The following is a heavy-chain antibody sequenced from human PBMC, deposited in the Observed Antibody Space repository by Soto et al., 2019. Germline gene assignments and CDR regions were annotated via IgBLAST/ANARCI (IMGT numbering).Heavy chain of an antibody. CDR1: GFTFSSYS. Sequence: GGSLRLSFAASGFTFSSYSMNWVRQAPGKGLEWVSYISTRSDTIFYADSVKGRFTISRDNAKNSLYLQMNSLRDEDTAVYYCAGAIDLWGQGPLVTVSS. J-gene: IGHJ4*02. V-gene: IGHV3-48*02. CDR3: AGAIDL. CDR2: ISTRSDTI.